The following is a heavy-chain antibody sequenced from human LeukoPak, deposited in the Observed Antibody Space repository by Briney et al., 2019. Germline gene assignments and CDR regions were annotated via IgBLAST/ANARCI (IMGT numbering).Heavy chain of an antibody. D-gene: IGHD1-26*01. J-gene: IGHJ4*02. V-gene: IGHV3-74*01. Sequence: GGSLRLSCAASGFAFSSYWLHWVRQAPGKGLVWVSRVNSDGSSTNYADSVEGRFTVSRDNAKNSLYLQMNSLRAEDTAVYYCASASLSGSLLPRDYWGQGTLVTVSS. CDR3: ASASLSGSLLPRDY. CDR2: VNSDGSST. CDR1: GFAFSSYW.